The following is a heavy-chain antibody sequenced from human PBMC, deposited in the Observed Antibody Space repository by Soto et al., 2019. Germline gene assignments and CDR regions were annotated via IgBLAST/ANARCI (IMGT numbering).Heavy chain of an antibody. V-gene: IGHV1-18*01. CDR2: ISGYNGNT. CDR3: ARGSITMIVVVIEGGMDV. CDR1: GYTFSTYG. J-gene: IGHJ6*02. D-gene: IGHD3-22*01. Sequence: APVKVSCKASGYTFSTYGISWVRQAPGQGLEWMGWISGYNGNTKYAQKLQDRVTMTRDTSTSTVYMELSSLRSEDTAVYYCARGSITMIVVVIEGGMDVWGQGTTVTVSS.